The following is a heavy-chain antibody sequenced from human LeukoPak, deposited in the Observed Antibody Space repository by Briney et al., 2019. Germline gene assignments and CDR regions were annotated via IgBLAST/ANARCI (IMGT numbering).Heavy chain of an antibody. CDR1: GGPMYSYY. CDR2: IYTSGST. J-gene: IGHJ5*02. CDR3: ARSYCSGGTCLNWFDP. Sequence: SETLSLTCTVSGGPMYSYYWSWIRQPAGRGLEWIGRIYTSGSTNYNPSLTSRVTMSVDTSKNQFSLNLTSVTAADTAVYYCARSYCSGGTCLNWFDPWGLGTLVTVSS. D-gene: IGHD2-15*01. V-gene: IGHV4-4*07.